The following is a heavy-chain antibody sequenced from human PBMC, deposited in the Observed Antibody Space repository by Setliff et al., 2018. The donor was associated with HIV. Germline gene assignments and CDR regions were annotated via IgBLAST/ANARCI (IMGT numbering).Heavy chain of an antibody. CDR1: GFTFSNNW. J-gene: IGHJ4*03. Sequence: GGSLRLSCAASGFTFSNNWIHWVRQTAEKGLVWVSRISPDGSSTMYADSVKGRFSISRDNSKNTLYLEVNSVRPEDTAIYYCARTIPAPDPDPERHPFDSWGQGTLVTVSS. D-gene: IGHD2-2*02. CDR3: ARTIPAPDPDPERHPFDS. V-gene: IGHV3-74*03. CDR2: ISPDGSST.